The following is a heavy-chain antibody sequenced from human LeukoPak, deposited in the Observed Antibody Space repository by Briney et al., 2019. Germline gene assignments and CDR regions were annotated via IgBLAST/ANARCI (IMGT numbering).Heavy chain of an antibody. Sequence: ASVKVSCKASGYTFTGYYMHWVRQAPGQGLEWMGWINPNNGGTNYAQKFQGRVTVTRDTSISTAYMELSRLTSDDTAVYYCARGRGTTSSNFDYWGQGTLVTVSP. D-gene: IGHD2-2*01. CDR2: INPNNGGT. CDR1: GYTFTGYY. J-gene: IGHJ4*02. V-gene: IGHV1-2*02. CDR3: ARGRGTTSSNFDY.